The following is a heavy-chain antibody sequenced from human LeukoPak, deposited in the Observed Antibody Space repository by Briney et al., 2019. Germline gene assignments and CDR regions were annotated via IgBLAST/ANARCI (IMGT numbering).Heavy chain of an antibody. J-gene: IGHJ5*01. V-gene: IGHV4-4*07. CDR1: GVSISSYH. Sequence: SETLSLTCTVSGVSISSYHWIWIRQPAGKGLEWIGRINSNGDTVYNPSLKSRAAMSLDMTNNQFSLKLSSVTAADTAVYYCARDRGLDGSDQLDSWGPGTLVTVSS. CDR3: ARDRGLDGSDQLDS. CDR2: INSNGDT. D-gene: IGHD3-10*01.